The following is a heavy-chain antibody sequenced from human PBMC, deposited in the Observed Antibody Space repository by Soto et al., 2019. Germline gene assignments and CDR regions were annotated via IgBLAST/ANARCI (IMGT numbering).Heavy chain of an antibody. V-gene: IGHV1-18*01. D-gene: IGHD2-15*01. J-gene: IGHJ6*02. CDR1: GYTFSRYG. CDR3: EREGFCSSGSCALYFHDFFGMDV. CDR2: ISTYNENT. Sequence: QAPLVQSGAEVKKPGASVKVSCKASGYTFSRYGISWVRQAPGQGLEWMGWISTYNENTKYAQKFQGRVTMTTDTSASKADMELRSLTSDETAMYYCEREGFCSSGSCALYFHDFFGMDVWGQGTTFTVSS.